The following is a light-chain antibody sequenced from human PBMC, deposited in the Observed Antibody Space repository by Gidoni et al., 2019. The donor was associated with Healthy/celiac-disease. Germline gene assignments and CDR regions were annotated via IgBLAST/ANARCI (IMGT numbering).Light chain of an antibody. CDR3: RQSYSSTSFT. V-gene: IGKV1-39*01. CDR1: QSISSY. CDR2: AAS. J-gene: IGKJ3*01. Sequence: DIHMTQSPSSLSASVGDRVTIPCRASQSISSYLNWYQQKTVKAPKILINAASSMQSGVPSRLSGSGSGTDYTITISSMQHEDFATYYCRQSYSSTSFTFGPGTKVDIK.